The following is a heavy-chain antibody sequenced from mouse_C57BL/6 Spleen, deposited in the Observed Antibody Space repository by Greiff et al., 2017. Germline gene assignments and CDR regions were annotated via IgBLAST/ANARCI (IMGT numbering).Heavy chain of an antibody. Sequence: VQLKESGPGLVKPSQSLSLTCSVTGYSITSGYYWNWIRQFPGNKLEWMGYISYDGSNNYNPSLKNRISITRDTSKNQFFLKLNSVTTEDTATYYCASHDYDWFAYWGQGTLVTVSA. CDR1: GYSITSGYY. CDR2: ISYDGSN. J-gene: IGHJ3*01. V-gene: IGHV3-6*01. D-gene: IGHD2-4*01. CDR3: ASHDYDWFAY.